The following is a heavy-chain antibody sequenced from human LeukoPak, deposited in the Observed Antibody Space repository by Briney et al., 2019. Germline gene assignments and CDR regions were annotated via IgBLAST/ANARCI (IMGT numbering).Heavy chain of an antibody. V-gene: IGHV4-34*01. Sequence: SETLSLTCAVYGGSFSGYYWSWIRQPPGKGLEWIGEINHSGSTNYNPSFKSRVTISVDTSKNQFSLKLSSVTAADTAVYYCARVPRVRHGGRGYNWFDPWGQGTLVTVSS. CDR3: ARVPRVRHGGRGYNWFDP. J-gene: IGHJ5*02. D-gene: IGHD3-16*01. CDR1: GGSFSGYY. CDR2: INHSGST.